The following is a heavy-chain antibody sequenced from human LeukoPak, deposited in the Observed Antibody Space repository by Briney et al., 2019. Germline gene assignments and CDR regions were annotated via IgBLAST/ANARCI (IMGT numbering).Heavy chain of an antibody. CDR3: ARGSQGYSYGYVGPNDY. J-gene: IGHJ4*02. CDR2: IYYSGSTYYSGST. Sequence: SETLSLTCTVSGGSISSYYWTWIRQPPGKGLEWIGYIYYSGSTYYSGSTNYNPSLKSRVTISVDTSKNQFSLKLSSVTAADTAVYYCARGSQGYSYGYVGPNDYWGQGTLVTVSS. D-gene: IGHD5-18*01. CDR1: GGSISSYY. V-gene: IGHV4-59*01.